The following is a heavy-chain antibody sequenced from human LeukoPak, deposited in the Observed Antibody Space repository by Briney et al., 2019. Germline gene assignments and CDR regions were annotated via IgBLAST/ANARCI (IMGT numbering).Heavy chain of an antibody. CDR1: GFTFSSYA. Sequence: GGSLRLSCAASGFTFSSYAMSWVRQAPGKGLEWVSVISGSGDNTYYADSVKGRLTISRDNSKNTLYLQMNSLRAEDTAVYYCAKLSSGSGWYSDYYYYGMDVWGQGTTVTVSS. CDR3: AKLSSGSGWYSDYYYYGMDV. V-gene: IGHV3-23*01. D-gene: IGHD6-19*01. CDR2: ISGSGDNT. J-gene: IGHJ6*02.